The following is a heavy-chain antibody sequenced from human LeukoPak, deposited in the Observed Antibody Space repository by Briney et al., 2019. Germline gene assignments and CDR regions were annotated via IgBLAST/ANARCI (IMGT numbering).Heavy chain of an antibody. CDR1: GYTFTSYY. V-gene: IGHV1-46*01. Sequence: ASVKVSCKASGYTFTSYYMHWVRQAPGQGLEWMGIINPSGGSTSYAQKFQGRVTMTRDTSTSTAYMELSRLRSDDTAVYYCARVRIVGATTNAFDIWGQGTMVTVSP. CDR2: INPSGGST. D-gene: IGHD1-26*01. J-gene: IGHJ3*02. CDR3: ARVRIVGATTNAFDI.